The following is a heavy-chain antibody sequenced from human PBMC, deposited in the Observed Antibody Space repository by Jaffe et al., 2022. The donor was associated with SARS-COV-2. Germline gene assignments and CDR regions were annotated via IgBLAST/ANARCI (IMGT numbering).Heavy chain of an antibody. CDR2: IFHTGST. CDR3: ARGHDYGDFVPFDP. D-gene: IGHD4-17*01. V-gene: IGHV4-30-2*01. Sequence: QLQLQESGSGLVKPSQTLSLTCAVSGGSISSGGYSWSWIRQPPGKGLEWIGYIFHTGSTYYNPSLKSRVTISVDRSKNQFSLKLSSVTAADTAVYYCARGHDYGDFVPFDPWGQGTLVTVSS. J-gene: IGHJ5*02. CDR1: GGSISSGGYS.